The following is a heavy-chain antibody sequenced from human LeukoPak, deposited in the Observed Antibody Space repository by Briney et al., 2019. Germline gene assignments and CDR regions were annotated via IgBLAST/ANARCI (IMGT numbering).Heavy chain of an antibody. D-gene: IGHD2-2*01. CDR2: IIPILGIA. CDR1: GGTFSSYA. J-gene: IGHJ5*02. Sequence: GASVKVSCKASGGTFSSYAISWVRQAPGQGLEWMGRIIPILGIANYAQKFQGRVTMTRDTSTSTVYMELSSLRSEDTAVYYCARADIVVVPAAITFVGDNWFDPWGQGTLVTVSS. V-gene: IGHV1-69*04. CDR3: ARADIVVVPAAITFVGDNWFDP.